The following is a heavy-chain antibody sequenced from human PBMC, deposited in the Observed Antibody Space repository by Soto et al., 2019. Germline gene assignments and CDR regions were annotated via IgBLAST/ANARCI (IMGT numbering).Heavy chain of an antibody. Sequence: QITLKESGPTLVKPTQTLTLTCTFSGFSLSTSGVGVGWIRQPPGKALEWLALIYWDDDKRYSPSLKSRLTITKDTSKNQVVLTMTNMDPVDTAAYYCAHSPPDIVLVPAATQGTEGNNWFDPWGQGTLVTVSS. V-gene: IGHV2-5*02. CDR3: AHSPPDIVLVPAATQGTEGNNWFDP. D-gene: IGHD2-2*01. J-gene: IGHJ5*02. CDR1: GFSLSTSGVG. CDR2: IYWDDDK.